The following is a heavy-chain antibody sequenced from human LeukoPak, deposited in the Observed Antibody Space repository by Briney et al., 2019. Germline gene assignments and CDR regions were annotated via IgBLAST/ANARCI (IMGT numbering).Heavy chain of an antibody. CDR3: ARWDTTPSLRGFDP. CDR2: IYYSGST. Sequence: SETLSLTCTVSGGSISTSNYYWSWIRQPPGKGLEWIGYIYYSGSTNYNPSLKSRVTISVDTSKNQFSLKLSSVTAADTAVYYCARWDTTPSLRGFDPWGQGTLVTVSS. V-gene: IGHV4-61*01. D-gene: IGHD4-17*01. CDR1: GGSISTSNYY. J-gene: IGHJ5*02.